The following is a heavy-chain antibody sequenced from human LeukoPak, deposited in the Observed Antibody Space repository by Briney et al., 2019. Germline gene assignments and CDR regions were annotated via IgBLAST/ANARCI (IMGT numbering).Heavy chain of an antibody. D-gene: IGHD6-19*01. Sequence: SETLSLTCTVSGGSISGHYWSWIRQPPGKGLEWIGYIYYSGSTNYNPSLKSRVTISVDTSKNQFSLKLSSVTAADTAVYYCARHGAVETTTLFDYWGQGTLVTVSS. CDR2: IYYSGST. V-gene: IGHV4-59*08. CDR1: GGSISGHY. CDR3: ARHGAVETTTLFDY. J-gene: IGHJ4*02.